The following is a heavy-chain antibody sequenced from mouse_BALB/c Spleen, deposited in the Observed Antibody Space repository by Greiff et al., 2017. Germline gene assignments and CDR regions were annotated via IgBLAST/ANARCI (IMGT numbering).Heavy chain of an antibody. CDR2: IDPANGNT. V-gene: IGHV14-3*02. J-gene: IGHJ4*01. CDR3: ARPLYDYGGYAMDY. D-gene: IGHD2-4*01. CDR1: GFNIKDTY. Sequence: VQLQQSGAELVKPGASVKLSCTASGFNIKDTYMHWVKQRPEQGLEWIGRIDPANGNTKYDPKFQGKATITADTSSNTAYLQLSSLTSEDTAVYYCARPLYDYGGYAMDYWGQGTSVTVSS.